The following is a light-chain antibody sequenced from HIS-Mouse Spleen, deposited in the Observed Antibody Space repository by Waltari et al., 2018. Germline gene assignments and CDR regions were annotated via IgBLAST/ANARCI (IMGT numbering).Light chain of an antibody. CDR2: DDS. CDR3: QVWDSSSDHVV. V-gene: IGLV3-21*03. CDR1: NNGSKS. J-gene: IGLJ2*01. Sequence: SYVLTQPPSVSVAPGKTARITCGGNNNGSKSVHWYQQKPGQAPVLVVYDDSDRPSGIPKRFSGSNSGNTATLTISRVEAGDEADYYCQVWDSSSDHVVFGGGTKLTVL.